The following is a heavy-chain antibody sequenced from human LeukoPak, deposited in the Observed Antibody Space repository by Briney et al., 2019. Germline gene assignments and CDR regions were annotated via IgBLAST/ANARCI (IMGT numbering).Heavy chain of an antibody. J-gene: IGHJ4*02. CDR2: IWSDGTGK. V-gene: IGHV3-33*01. D-gene: IGHD4-11*01. CDR3: ARDAERGFDYSNSLKY. Sequence: GGSLRLSCAASGFSFSSFAMHWVRQAPGKGLEWVAVIWSDGTGKYYSDAVKGRFTISRDNSRNTLDLQMDSLRGDDTAVYYCARDAERGFDYSNSLKYWGQGTLVTVSS. CDR1: GFSFSSFA.